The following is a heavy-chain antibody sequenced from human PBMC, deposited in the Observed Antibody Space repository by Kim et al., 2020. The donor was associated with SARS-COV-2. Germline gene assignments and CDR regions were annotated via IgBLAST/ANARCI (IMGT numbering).Heavy chain of an antibody. CDR2: ICCNSANI. Sequence: GGSLRLSCAASGFNFGDFGMHWVRQIPGKGLQWVSGICCNSANIDYADAVKGRFTISRDNSKNSLYLQMNSLRTEDTALYYCARDPAYNLGNYYYMDVWGKGTTVTVSS. V-gene: IGHV3-9*01. CDR1: GFNFGDFG. D-gene: IGHD1-1*01. J-gene: IGHJ6*03. CDR3: ARDPAYNLGNYYYMDV.